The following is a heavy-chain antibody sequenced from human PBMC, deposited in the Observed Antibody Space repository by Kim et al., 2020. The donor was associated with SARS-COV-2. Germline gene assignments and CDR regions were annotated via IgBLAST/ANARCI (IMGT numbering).Heavy chain of an antibody. V-gene: IGHV3-30*18. Sequence: GGSLRLSCAASGFTFSSYGMHWVRQAPGKGLEWVAVISYDGSNKYYADSVKGRFTISRDNSKNTLYLQMNSLRAEDTAVYYCAKAIAAAAGPAFDIWGQGTMVTVSS. CDR2: ISYDGSNK. CDR3: AKAIAAAAGPAFDI. D-gene: IGHD6-13*01. J-gene: IGHJ3*02. CDR1: GFTFSSYG.